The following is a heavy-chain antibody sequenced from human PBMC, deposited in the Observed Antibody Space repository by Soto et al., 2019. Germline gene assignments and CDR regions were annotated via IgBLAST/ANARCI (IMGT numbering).Heavy chain of an antibody. J-gene: IGHJ4*02. CDR3: ARDITYYDFWSGYTVGLSYDY. V-gene: IGHV1-18*01. D-gene: IGHD3-3*01. Sequence: ASVKVSCKASGYTFTSYGISWVRQAPGQGLEWMGWISAYNGNTNYAQKLQGRVTMTTDTSTSTAYMELRSLRSDDTAVYYCARDITYYDFWSGYTVGLSYDYWGQGTLVTISS. CDR2: ISAYNGNT. CDR1: GYTFTSYG.